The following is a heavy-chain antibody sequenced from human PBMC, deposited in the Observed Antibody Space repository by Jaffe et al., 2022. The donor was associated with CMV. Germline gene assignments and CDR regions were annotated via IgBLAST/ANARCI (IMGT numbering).Heavy chain of an antibody. Sequence: QLQLQESGPGLVKPSETLSLTCTVSGGSISSSSYYWGWIRQPPGKGLEWIGSIYYSGSTYYNPSLKSRVTISVDTSKNQFSLKLSSVTAADTAVYYCARHRLDDYYDSSGYTNYFDYWGQGTLVTVSS. CDR3: ARHRLDDYYDSSGYTNYFDY. J-gene: IGHJ4*02. CDR1: GGSISSSSYY. D-gene: IGHD3-22*01. CDR2: IYYSGST. V-gene: IGHV4-39*01.